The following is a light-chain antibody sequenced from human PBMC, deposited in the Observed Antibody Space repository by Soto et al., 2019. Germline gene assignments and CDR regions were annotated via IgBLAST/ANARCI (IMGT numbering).Light chain of an antibody. CDR3: QQYGRSPMFT. Sequence: EIVLTQSPGTLSLSPGERATLSCRASQSVSSNYLAWYQQKPGQAPRLLIYGASRGAAGIPDRFIGSGSGTVFTLTINKLEPEDFAVYFCQQYGRSPMFTFGQGTKLEIK. J-gene: IGKJ2*01. CDR2: GAS. V-gene: IGKV3-20*01. CDR1: QSVSSNY.